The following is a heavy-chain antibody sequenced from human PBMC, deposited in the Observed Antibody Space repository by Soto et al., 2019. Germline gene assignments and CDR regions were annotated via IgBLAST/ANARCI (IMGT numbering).Heavy chain of an antibody. J-gene: IGHJ6*02. D-gene: IGHD3-3*01. CDR3: ARWSATTAVAGMDV. CDR1: GFTFSSYA. CDR2: ISLEGTSM. Sequence: QLQMVESGGGVVQPGGSLRLSCAVSGFTFSSYALHWVRQAPGKGLEWVAVISLEGTSMYYADSVKGRFTISRDNSKNILYLHLSGLSVDDTAVYHCARWSATTAVAGMDVWGQGTTVTVSS. V-gene: IGHV3-30-3*02.